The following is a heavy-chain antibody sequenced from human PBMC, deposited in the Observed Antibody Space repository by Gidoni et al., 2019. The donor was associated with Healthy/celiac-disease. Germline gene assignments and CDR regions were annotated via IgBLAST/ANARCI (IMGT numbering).Heavy chain of an antibody. Sequence: SGFTFSSYGMHWVRQAQGKGLEWVAVISYDGSNKYYADSVKGRFTISRDNSKNTLYLQMNSLRAEDTAVYYCAKEGENRSGRHNGTPSHTYYYGMDVWGQGTTVTVSS. J-gene: IGHJ6*02. D-gene: IGHD6-19*01. V-gene: IGHV3-30*18. CDR3: AKEGENRSGRHNGTPSHTYYYGMDV. CDR2: ISYDGSNK. CDR1: GFTFSSYG.